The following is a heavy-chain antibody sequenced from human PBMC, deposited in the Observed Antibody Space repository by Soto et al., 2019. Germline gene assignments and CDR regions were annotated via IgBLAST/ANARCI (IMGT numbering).Heavy chain of an antibody. CDR2: IYPGDSDT. D-gene: IGHD3-16*01. CDR3: ARYMIRGALTTNFDY. V-gene: IGHV5-51*01. Sequence: PGESLKISCKTSGYSFTSYWIGWVRQMPGKGLEWMGIIYPGDSDTRYSPSFKGQVTISADRSISSAYLQWGSLKASDTAMYYCARYMIRGALTTNFDYWGQGTLVTVSS. CDR1: GYSFTSYW. J-gene: IGHJ4*02.